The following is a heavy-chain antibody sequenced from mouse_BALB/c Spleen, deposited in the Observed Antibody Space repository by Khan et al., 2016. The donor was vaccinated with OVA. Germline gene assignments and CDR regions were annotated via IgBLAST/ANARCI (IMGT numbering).Heavy chain of an antibody. D-gene: IGHD1-3*01. J-gene: IGHJ2*01. Sequence: QVQLKQSGPGLVAPSQSLSITCTVSGFSLTSYCVHWVRQPPGKGLAWLGVIWSGGSTNYNSALMSRLSISKDNSKSQVFLKMNSLQTDDTAMYYCARLEDIWGQGTTLTVSS. CDR3: ARLEDI. CDR2: IWSGGST. V-gene: IGHV2-9*02. CDR1: GFSLTSYC.